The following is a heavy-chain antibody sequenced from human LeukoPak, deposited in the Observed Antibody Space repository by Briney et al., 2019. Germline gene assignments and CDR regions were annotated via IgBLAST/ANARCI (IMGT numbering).Heavy chain of an antibody. D-gene: IGHD3-10*01. V-gene: IGHV4-4*07. CDR3: AKDISLWFGELLYKGYFDY. CDR2: IYTSGST. CDR1: GGSISTYY. J-gene: IGHJ4*02. Sequence: SETLSLTCTVSGGSISTYYWSWIRQPAGKGLEWIGRIYTSGSTDYNPSLKSRVTMSVDTSKNQFSLKLSSVTAADTAVYYCAKDISLWFGELLYKGYFDYWGQGTLVTVSS.